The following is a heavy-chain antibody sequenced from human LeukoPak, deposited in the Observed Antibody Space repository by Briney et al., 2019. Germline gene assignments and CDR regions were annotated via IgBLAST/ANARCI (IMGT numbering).Heavy chain of an antibody. CDR1: GGTFSSYA. J-gene: IGHJ4*02. V-gene: IGHV1-69*01. CDR3: ARGVGYCSSTSCPFDY. CDR2: IIPIFGTA. D-gene: IGHD2-2*01. Sequence: ASVKVSCKASGGTFSSYAISWVRQAPGQGLEWMGGIIPIFGTANYAQKFQGRVTITADESTSTAYMELSSLRSEDTAVYYCARGVGYCSSTSCPFDYWGQGTLVTVSS.